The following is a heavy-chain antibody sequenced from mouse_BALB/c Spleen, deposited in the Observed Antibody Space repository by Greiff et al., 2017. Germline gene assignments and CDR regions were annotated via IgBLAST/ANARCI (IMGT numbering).Heavy chain of an antibody. V-gene: IGHV1S137*01. J-gene: IGHJ2*01. CDR1: GYTFTDYA. D-gene: IGHD2-1*01. CDR3: AMIYYGNYDY. Sequence: VQLVESGAELVRPGVSVKISCKGSGYTFTDYAMHWVKQSHAKSLEWIGVISTYYGDASYNQKFKGKATMTVDKSSSTAYMELARLTSEDSAIYYCAMIYYGNYDYWGQGTTLTVSS. CDR2: ISTYYGDA.